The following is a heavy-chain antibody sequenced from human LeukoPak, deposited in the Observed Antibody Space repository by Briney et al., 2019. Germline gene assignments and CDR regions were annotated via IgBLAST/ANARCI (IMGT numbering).Heavy chain of an antibody. Sequence: SVKVSCKASGGTFSNYAISWVRQAPGQGLEWMGGIIPIFGTSNYAQKFQGRVTITTDASTSTAYMELSSLRSEDTAVYYCAGRSRGDAFDIWGQGTMVTVSS. CDR2: IIPIFGTS. CDR3: AGRSRGDAFDI. J-gene: IGHJ3*02. D-gene: IGHD3-10*01. CDR1: GGTFSNYA. V-gene: IGHV1-69*05.